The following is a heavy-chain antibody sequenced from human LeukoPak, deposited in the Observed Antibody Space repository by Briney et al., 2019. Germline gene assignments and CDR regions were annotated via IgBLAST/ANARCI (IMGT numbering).Heavy chain of an antibody. V-gene: IGHV4-34*01. D-gene: IGHD3-22*01. CDR3: ARGRGYYDSSGSFFGY. CDR2: INHSGST. CDR1: GGSFSGYY. J-gene: IGHJ4*02. Sequence: SETLSLTCAVYGGSFSGYYWSWIRQPPGKGLEWIGEINHSGSTNYNPSLKSRVTISVDTSKNQFFLKLSSVTAADTAVYYCARGRGYYDSSGSFFGYWGQGTLVTVSS.